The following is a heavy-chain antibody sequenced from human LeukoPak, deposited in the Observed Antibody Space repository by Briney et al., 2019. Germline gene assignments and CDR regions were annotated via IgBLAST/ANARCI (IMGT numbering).Heavy chain of an antibody. CDR1: GFTFSSYA. CDR3: ARRFDVDIVATIGYFDY. CDR2: ISYDGSNK. Sequence: PGGSLRLSCAASGFTFSSYAMHWVRQAPGKGLEWVAVISYDGSNKYYADSVKGRFTISRDNSKNTLYLQMNSLRAEDTAVYYCARRFDVDIVATIGYFDYWGQGTLVTVSS. D-gene: IGHD5-12*01. V-gene: IGHV3-30*04. J-gene: IGHJ4*02.